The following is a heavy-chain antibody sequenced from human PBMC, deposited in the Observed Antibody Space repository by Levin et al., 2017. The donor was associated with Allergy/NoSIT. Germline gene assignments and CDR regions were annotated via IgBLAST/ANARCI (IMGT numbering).Heavy chain of an antibody. CDR3: ARRGHYGSGSYYNLGGWFDP. CDR2: INPNSGGT. D-gene: IGHD3-10*01. J-gene: IGHJ5*02. V-gene: IGHV1-2*02. CDR1: GYTFTGYY. Sequence: GESLKISCKASGYTFTGYYMHWVRQAPGQGLEWMGWINPNSGGTNYAQKFQGRVTMTRDTSISTAYLELSRLRSDDTAVYYCARRGHYGSGSYYNLGGWFDPWGQGTLVTVSS.